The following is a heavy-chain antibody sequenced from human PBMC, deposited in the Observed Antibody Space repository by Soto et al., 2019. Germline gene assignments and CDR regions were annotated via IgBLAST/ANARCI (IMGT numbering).Heavy chain of an antibody. CDR1: GGSFSGYY. J-gene: IGHJ5*02. Sequence: PSETLSLTCAVYGGSFSGYYWSWIRQPPGKGLEWIGEINHSGSTNYNPSLKSRVTISVDTSKNQFSLKLSSVTAADTAVYYCARVSYYDILTGYYFDWFYAWGQGTLVTVSS. CDR3: ARVSYYDILTGYYFDWFYA. V-gene: IGHV4-34*01. D-gene: IGHD3-9*01. CDR2: INHSGST.